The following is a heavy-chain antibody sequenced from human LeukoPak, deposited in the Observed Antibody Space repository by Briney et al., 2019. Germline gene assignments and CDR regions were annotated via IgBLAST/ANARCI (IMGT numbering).Heavy chain of an antibody. D-gene: IGHD2-2*02. CDR2: INPNSGGT. J-gene: IGHJ4*02. CDR1: GYTFTGYY. Sequence: GASVKVSCKASGYTFTGYYMHWVRQAPGQGLEWMGWINPNSGGTNYAQKFQGRVTMTRDTSISTAYMELSRLRSDDTAVYYCARGRVYCSSTSCYTTHNFDYWGQGTLVIVSS. V-gene: IGHV1-2*02. CDR3: ARGRVYCSSTSCYTTHNFDY.